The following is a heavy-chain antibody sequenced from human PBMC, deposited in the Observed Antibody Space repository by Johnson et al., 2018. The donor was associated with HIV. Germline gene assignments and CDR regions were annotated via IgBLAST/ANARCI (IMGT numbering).Heavy chain of an antibody. V-gene: IGHV3-43*01. J-gene: IGHJ3*02. D-gene: IGHD3-16*02. CDR2: ISSSGSTI. Sequence: VQLVESGGVVVQPGGSLRLSCAASGFTFDDYTMHWVRQAPGKGLEWVSLISSSGSTIYYADSVKGRFTISSDNAKNSLYLQMDSLRGEDTAVYFCARPPAYLYKATFSIWGQGTMVTVSS. CDR1: GFTFDDYT. CDR3: ARPPAYLYKATFSI.